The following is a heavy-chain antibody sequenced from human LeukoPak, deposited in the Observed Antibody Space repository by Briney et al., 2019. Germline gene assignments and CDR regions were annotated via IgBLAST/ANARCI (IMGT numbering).Heavy chain of an antibody. CDR2: IDQNEST. CDR1: GGSFSGYY. J-gene: IGHJ4*01. Sequence: SETLSLTCAVYGGSFSGYYWSWIRQSPGKGLEWIGEIDQNESTNYSPSLKSRVTISVDTSKNQFSLRLSSVTAADTAVYYCARGSRGGYSSSWYIPIPPGDYWGPGTSVTVAS. V-gene: IGHV4-34*01. CDR3: ARGSRGGYSSSWYIPIPPGDY. D-gene: IGHD6-13*01.